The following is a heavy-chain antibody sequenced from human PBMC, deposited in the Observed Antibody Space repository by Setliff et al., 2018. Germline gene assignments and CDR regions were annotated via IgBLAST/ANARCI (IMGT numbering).Heavy chain of an antibody. CDR2: GSTGKT. Sequence: GESLKISCAASGFSFSDYAMSWVRQAPRKGLEWVSGGSTGKTDYADSVKGRFTMSRDSSTNTLYSQMSSLRGEDTAVYYCAKDLSSNTAASYFFDLWGQGTQVTVSS. CDR3: AKDLSSNTAASYFFDL. J-gene: IGHJ4*02. CDR1: GFSFSDYA. D-gene: IGHD5-18*01. V-gene: IGHV3-23*01.